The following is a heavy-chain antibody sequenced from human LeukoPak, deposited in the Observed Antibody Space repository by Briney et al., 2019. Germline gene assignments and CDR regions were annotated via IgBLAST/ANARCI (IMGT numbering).Heavy chain of an antibody. CDR2: MNPNSGNT. CDR3: ARDRGDYYDSSGLDAFDI. Sequence: ASVKVSCKASGYTFTSYDINWVRQATGQGLEWMGWMNPNSGNTGYAQKFQGRVTITRNTSISTAYMELSSLRSEDTAVYYCARDRGDYYDSSGLDAFDIWGQGTMVTVSS. D-gene: IGHD3-22*01. CDR1: GYTFTSYD. J-gene: IGHJ3*02. V-gene: IGHV1-8*03.